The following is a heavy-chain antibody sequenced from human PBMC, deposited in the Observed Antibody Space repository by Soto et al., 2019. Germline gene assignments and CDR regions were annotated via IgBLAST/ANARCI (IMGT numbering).Heavy chain of an antibody. CDR1: GFTFSSYA. CDR2: ISGSGGST. D-gene: IGHD2-2*01. V-gene: IGHV3-23*01. CDR3: VKGYCSSTSCSFYY. J-gene: IGHJ4*02. Sequence: GGSLRLSCAASGFTFSSYAMSWVRQAPGKGLEWVSAISGSGGSTYYADSVKGQFTISRDNSKNTLYLQMNSLRAEDTAVYYCVKGYCSSTSCSFYYWGQGTLVTVSS.